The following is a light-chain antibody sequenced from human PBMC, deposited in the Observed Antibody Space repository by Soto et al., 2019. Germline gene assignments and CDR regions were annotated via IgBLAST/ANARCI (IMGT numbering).Light chain of an antibody. Sequence: EFVLAQPPAPLSLSPVDRAPPSCVASQSVSRSDLACSQQTPGLAPRLIIYDASTRATGIPDRFSGSGSGTDFTLTISRLEPEDFAVFYCQQYGTSAIIFGQGTRLEIK. V-gene: IGKV3D-20*01. CDR3: QQYGTSAII. CDR2: DAS. J-gene: IGKJ5*01. CDR1: QSVSRSD.